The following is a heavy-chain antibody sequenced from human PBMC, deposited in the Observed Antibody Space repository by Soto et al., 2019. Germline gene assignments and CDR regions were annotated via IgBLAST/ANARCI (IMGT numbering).Heavy chain of an antibody. V-gene: IGHV4-39*01. CDR1: GGSIGSGSYY. Sequence: PSETLSLTCSVSGGSIGSGSYYWGWIRQTPGRGLEWLASIYHGGTTYSNPSLKSRVTISVDTSKNQFSLRLTSVTAADTAVYYCARRGVRAEATNWFEPWRKGNLVT. CDR2: IYHGGTT. J-gene: IGHJ5*02. CDR3: ARRGVRAEATNWFEP. D-gene: IGHD5-12*01.